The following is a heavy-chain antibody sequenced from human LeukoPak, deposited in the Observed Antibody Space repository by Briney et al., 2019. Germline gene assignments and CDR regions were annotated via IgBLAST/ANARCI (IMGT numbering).Heavy chain of an antibody. CDR1: GGSFSGYY. D-gene: IGHD2-2*01. Sequence: SETLSLTCAVYGGSFSGYYWSWIRQPPGKGLEWIGEINHSGSTNYNPSLKSRVTISVDTSKNQFSLKLSSVTAADTAVYYCAREAQDIVVVPAADPVYYYMDVWGKGTTVTVSS. CDR3: AREAQDIVVVPAADPVYYYMDV. J-gene: IGHJ6*03. CDR2: INHSGST. V-gene: IGHV4-34*01.